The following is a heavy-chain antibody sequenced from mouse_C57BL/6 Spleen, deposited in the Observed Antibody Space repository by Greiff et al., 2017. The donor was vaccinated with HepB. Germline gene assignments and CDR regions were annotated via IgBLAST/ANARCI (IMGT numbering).Heavy chain of an antibody. CDR1: GFNIKDDY. V-gene: IGHV14-4*01. J-gene: IGHJ2*01. D-gene: IGHD2-5*01. CDR3: TTGGYSNYCDY. CDR2: IDPENGDT. Sequence: EVQLQQSGAELVRPGASVKLSCTASGFNIKDDYMHWVKQRPEQGLEWIGWIDPENGDTEYASKFQGKATITADTSSNTAYLQLSSLTSEDTAVYYGTTGGYSNYCDYWGQGTTLTVSS.